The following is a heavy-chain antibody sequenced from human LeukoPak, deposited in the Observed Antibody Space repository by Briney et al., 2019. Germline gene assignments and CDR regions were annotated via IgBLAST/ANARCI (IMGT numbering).Heavy chain of an antibody. D-gene: IGHD6-19*01. J-gene: IGHJ4*02. Sequence: GGSLRLSCAASGFTFSSYNMNWVRQAPGKGLEWVSYITSSSATIYYADSVKGRFTISRDNAKNSLYLQMNSLRAEDTALYYCAKGLSGWPLDYWGQGTLVTVSS. V-gene: IGHV3-48*04. CDR1: GFTFSSYN. CDR3: AKGLSGWPLDY. CDR2: ITSSSATI.